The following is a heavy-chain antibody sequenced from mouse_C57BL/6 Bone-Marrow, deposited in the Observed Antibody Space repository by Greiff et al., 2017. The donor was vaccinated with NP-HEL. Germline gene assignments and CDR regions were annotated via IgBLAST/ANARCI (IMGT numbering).Heavy chain of an antibody. CDR2: ISNGGGST. D-gene: IGHD1-1*01. J-gene: IGHJ1*03. CDR3: ARHHYYGSSYVLYWYFDV. V-gene: IGHV5-12*01. CDR1: GFTFSDYY. Sequence: EVQLVESGGGLVQPGGSLKLSCAASGFTFSDYYMYWVRQTPEKRLEWVAYISNGGGSTYYPDTVKGRFTISRDNAKNTLYLQMSRLKSADTAMYYCARHHYYGSSYVLYWYFDVWGTGTTVTVSS.